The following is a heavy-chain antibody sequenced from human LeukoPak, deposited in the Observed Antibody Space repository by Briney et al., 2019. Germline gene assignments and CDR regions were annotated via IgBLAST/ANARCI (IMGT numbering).Heavy chain of an antibody. D-gene: IGHD2-2*01. Sequence: GGSLRLSCAASGFTFSSYGMHWVRQAPGKGLEWVAFIRYDGSNKYYADSVKGRFTISRDNSKNTLYLQMNSLRAEDTAVYYCANEAEHCSSTSCPNYYYMDVWGKGTTVTVSS. CDR2: IRYDGSNK. V-gene: IGHV3-30*02. CDR1: GFTFSSYG. CDR3: ANEAEHCSSTSCPNYYYMDV. J-gene: IGHJ6*03.